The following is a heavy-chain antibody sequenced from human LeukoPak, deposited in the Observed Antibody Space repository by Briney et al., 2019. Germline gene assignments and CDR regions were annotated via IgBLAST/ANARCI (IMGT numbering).Heavy chain of an antibody. D-gene: IGHD3-10*01. CDR3: GKEEFGELVIGY. Sequence: GGSLRLSCAASGFTFSDCAMTWVRQAPGKGLEWVSGISDSGSKTYYADSVQGRFTISRDNSKNSLFLQMNSLRAEDTAVYYCGKEEFGELVIGYWGQGILVTVTS. CDR2: ISDSGSKT. CDR1: GFTFSDCA. J-gene: IGHJ4*02. V-gene: IGHV3-23*01.